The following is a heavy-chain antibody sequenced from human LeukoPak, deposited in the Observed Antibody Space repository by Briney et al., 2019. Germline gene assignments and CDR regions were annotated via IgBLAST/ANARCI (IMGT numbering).Heavy chain of an antibody. CDR3: ARDRLIAAAGNYDFDY. CDR2: ISYDGSNK. J-gene: IGHJ4*02. CDR1: GFTFSSYG. Sequence: GGSLRLSWAASGFTFSSYGMPWVRQAPGKGLDWVAVISYDGSNKYYADSVKGRFTISRDNSKNTLYLQMNSLRAEDTAVYYCARDRLIAAAGNYDFDYWGQGTLVTVSS. V-gene: IGHV3-30*19. D-gene: IGHD6-13*01.